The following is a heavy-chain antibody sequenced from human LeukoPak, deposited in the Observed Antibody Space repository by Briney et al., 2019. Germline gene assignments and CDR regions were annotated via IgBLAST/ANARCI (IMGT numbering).Heavy chain of an antibody. J-gene: IGHJ4*02. V-gene: IGHV3-74*01. D-gene: IGHD4-11*01. CDR2: INTDGSST. CDR3: ARVYSNYGTPPRGYFDY. CDR1: GFTFSSYW. Sequence: GGSLRLSCAASGFTFSSYWMHWVRQAPGKGLVWVSRINTDGSSTSYADSVKGRFTISRDNAKNTLYLQMNSLRAEDTAVYYCARVYSNYGTPPRGYFDYWGQGTLVTVSS.